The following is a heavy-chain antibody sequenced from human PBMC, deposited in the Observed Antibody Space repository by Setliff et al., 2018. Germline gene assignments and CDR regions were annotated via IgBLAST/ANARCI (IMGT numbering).Heavy chain of an antibody. CDR2: FDPEDGET. V-gene: IGHV1-24*01. CDR1: GYTLTELS. J-gene: IGHJ4*02. CDR3: ATVEAITIAAAGTTIFDY. D-gene: IGHD6-13*01. Sequence: ASVKVSCKVSGYTLTELSMHWVRQAPGKGLEWMGGFDPEDGETIYAQKFQGRVTMTEDTSTDTAYMELSGLRSEDTAVYYCATVEAITIAAAGTTIFDYWGQGTPVTVSS.